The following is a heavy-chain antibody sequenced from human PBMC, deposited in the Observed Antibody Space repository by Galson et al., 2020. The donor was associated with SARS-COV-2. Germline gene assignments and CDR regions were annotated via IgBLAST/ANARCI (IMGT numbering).Heavy chain of an antibody. CDR1: GGSVSSGNYY. V-gene: IGHV4-61*01. J-gene: IGHJ4*02. Sequence: ASETLSLTCTVSGGSVSSGNYYWTWIRQPPGKGLEWIGYIYYSGNTNYNPSLKSRVTILADTSKNEFSLNLSSVTAADTAMYYCARTARVLESWGQGTLVTVSS. CDR2: IYYSGNT. CDR3: ARTARVLES.